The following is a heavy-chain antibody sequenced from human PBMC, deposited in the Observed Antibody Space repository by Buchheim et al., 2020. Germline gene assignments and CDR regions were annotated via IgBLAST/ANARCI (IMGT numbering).Heavy chain of an antibody. CDR2: IYYSGST. V-gene: IGHV4-31*03. D-gene: IGHD1-7*01. J-gene: IGHJ6*02. CDR3: AREARYNWNYGVGYYGMDV. Sequence: QVQLQESGPGLVKPSQTLSLTCTVSGGSISSGGYSWSWIRQHPGKGLEWIGYIYYSGSTYYNPSLKSRVTISVDTSKNQFSLKLSSVTAADTAVYYCAREARYNWNYGVGYYGMDVWGQGTT. CDR1: GGSISSGGYS.